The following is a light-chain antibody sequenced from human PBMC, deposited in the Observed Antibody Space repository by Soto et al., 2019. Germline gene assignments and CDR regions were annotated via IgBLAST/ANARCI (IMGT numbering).Light chain of an antibody. V-gene: IGLV2-11*01. Sequence: QSALTQPRSVSGSPGQSVTISCTGTSSDVGTYNHVSWYQQHPGKAPKLMIYDVTKRPSGVPDRFSGSKSGNTASLTISGLQTEDEADYYCCSYAGGYILYVFGTGTKLTVL. J-gene: IGLJ1*01. CDR3: CSYAGGYILYV. CDR1: SSDVGTYNH. CDR2: DVT.